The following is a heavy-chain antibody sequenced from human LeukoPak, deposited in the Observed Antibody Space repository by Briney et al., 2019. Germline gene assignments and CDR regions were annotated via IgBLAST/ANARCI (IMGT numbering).Heavy chain of an antibody. CDR2: IYPGDSDT. D-gene: IGHD2-2*01. J-gene: IGHJ4*02. CDR1: GYSFTNYW. V-gene: IGHV5-51*01. Sequence: GESLKTSCQGPGYSFTNYWIGWVRQPPGKGLEWMGIIYPGDSDTRYSPSFQGQVTISADKSISTAYLQWSSLKASDTAMSYFSRRGYCSTTTCYRLFDYWGQGTLVTVSS. CDR3: SRRGYCSTTTCYRLFDY.